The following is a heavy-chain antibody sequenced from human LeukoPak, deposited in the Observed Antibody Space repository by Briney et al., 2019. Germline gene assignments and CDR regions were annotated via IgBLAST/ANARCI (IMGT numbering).Heavy chain of an antibody. Sequence: GGSLRLSCAASGFTFSSYWMHWVRQAPGKGLVWVSRINGDGSSTSYADSVKGRFTISRDNAKNTLYLQMNSLRAEDTAVYYCARAEVVATTWRWFDPWGQGTLVTVSS. CDR2: INGDGSST. D-gene: IGHD5-12*01. CDR1: GFTFSSYW. CDR3: ARAEVVATTWRWFDP. V-gene: IGHV3-74*01. J-gene: IGHJ5*02.